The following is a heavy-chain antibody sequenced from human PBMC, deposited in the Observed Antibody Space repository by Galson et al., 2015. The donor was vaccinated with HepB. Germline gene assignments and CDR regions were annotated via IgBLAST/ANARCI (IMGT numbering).Heavy chain of an antibody. V-gene: IGHV3-21*04. Sequence: SLRLSCAASGFTFSSYSMNWVRQAPGKGLEWVSSISSSSSYIYYADSVKGRFTISRDNAKNSLYLQMNSLRAEDTAVYYCARDPIAVTTFEFDYWGQGTLVTVSS. D-gene: IGHD2/OR15-2a*01. J-gene: IGHJ4*02. CDR2: ISSSSSYI. CDR3: ARDPIAVTTFEFDY. CDR1: GFTFSSYS.